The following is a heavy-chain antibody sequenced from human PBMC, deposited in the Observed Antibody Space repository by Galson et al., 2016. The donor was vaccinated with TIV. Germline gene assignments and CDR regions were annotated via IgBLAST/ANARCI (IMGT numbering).Heavy chain of an antibody. Sequence: SLRLSCAASGFTFSTYAMSWVRQAPGKGLEWVSGISAGGGSTHYADSVKGRFTISRDNSKNTLYLQMNSLSADDTAVFYCAKEPAGELVWFGEFSGGMDVWGQGTTVTVSS. V-gene: IGHV3-23*01. D-gene: IGHD3-10*01. CDR3: AKEPAGELVWFGEFSGGMDV. J-gene: IGHJ6*02. CDR1: GFTFSTYA. CDR2: ISAGGGST.